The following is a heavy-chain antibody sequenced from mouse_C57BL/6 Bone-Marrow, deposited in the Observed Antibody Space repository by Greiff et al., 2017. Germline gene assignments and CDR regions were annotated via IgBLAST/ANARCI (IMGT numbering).Heavy chain of an antibody. D-gene: IGHD5-1*01. CDR3: AKSSTFFYYFDY. J-gene: IGHJ2*01. V-gene: IGHV1-47*01. Sequence: QVQLQQSGAELVKPGASVKMSCKASGYTFTTYPIEWMKQNHGKSLEWIGNFHPYNDDTMYNEKFKGKATLTVEKSSNTVYLELSGLTSDGSAVYYCAKSSTFFYYFDYWGQGTTLTVSA. CDR1: GYTFTTYP. CDR2: FHPYNDDT.